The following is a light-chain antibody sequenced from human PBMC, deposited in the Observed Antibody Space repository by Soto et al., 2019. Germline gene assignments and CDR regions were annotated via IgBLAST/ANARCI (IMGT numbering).Light chain of an antibody. CDR2: DAS. CDR3: QQRINWPGT. J-gene: IGKJ1*01. CDR1: QSVSSC. Sequence: EIVLTQSPATLSLSPGERATLSCRASQSVSSCVAWYQQKPGQAPRLLIYDASNRATGIPARFSGSGSGTDFTLTIRSLEPEDFAVYYCQQRINWPGTFGQGTKVDIK. V-gene: IGKV3-11*01.